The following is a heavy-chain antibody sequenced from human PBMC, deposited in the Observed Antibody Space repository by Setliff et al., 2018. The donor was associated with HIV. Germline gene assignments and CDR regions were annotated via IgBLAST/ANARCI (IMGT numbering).Heavy chain of an antibody. J-gene: IGHJ6*03. CDR2: IYTSGST. Sequence: SETLSLTCTVSGGSISSYYWSWIRQPAGKGLEWIGRIYTSGSTNYNPSLKSRVTMSVDTSKNQFSLKLSSVTAADTAVYHCAKGFTMVRGAADYYSYYMDVWGQGTTVTVSS. D-gene: IGHD3-10*01. CDR1: GGSISSYY. V-gene: IGHV4-4*07. CDR3: AKGFTMVRGAADYYSYYMDV.